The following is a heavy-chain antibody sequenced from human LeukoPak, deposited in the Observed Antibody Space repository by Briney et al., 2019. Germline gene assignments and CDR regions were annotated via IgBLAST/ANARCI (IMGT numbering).Heavy chain of an antibody. CDR3: AKVASYDILTGYSHFDF. D-gene: IGHD3-9*01. V-gene: IGHV3-23*01. CDR2: IGGSGGSV. Sequence: GGSLRLSCAASRLTFGSYAMSWVRQAPGKGLEWVSAIGGSGGSVYYADSVKGRFIISRDNSKNTLYLQMNSLRAEDTAVYYCAKVASYDILTGYSHFDFWGQGTPVTVSS. J-gene: IGHJ4*02. CDR1: RLTFGSYA.